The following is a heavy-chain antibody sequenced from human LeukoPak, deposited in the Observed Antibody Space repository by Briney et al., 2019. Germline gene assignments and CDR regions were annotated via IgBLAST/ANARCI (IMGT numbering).Heavy chain of an antibody. D-gene: IGHD5-18*01. CDR2: IKQDGSEK. CDR3: ARLLGPDTDF. Sequence: GGSLRLSCAASGFTFSTHWMAWVRQAPGKGPEWVANIKQDGSEKYYVDSLKGRFTISRDNAKNSLYLQMNSLRADDTAVYYCARLLGPDTDFWGQETLVTVSS. V-gene: IGHV3-7*01. CDR1: GFTFSTHW. J-gene: IGHJ4*02.